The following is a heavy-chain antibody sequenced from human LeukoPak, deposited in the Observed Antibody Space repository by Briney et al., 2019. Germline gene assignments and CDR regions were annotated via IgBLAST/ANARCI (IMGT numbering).Heavy chain of an antibody. CDR2: ISPGGDTI. D-gene: IGHD6-19*01. Sequence: GKPLRLSCAPSGFTLSDYHMNWIRQAPGKGLEWVSYISPGGDTIYFADSVKGRFTISRDNAKNSLYLQMNSLTAEDTAVYYCASGRDIAVAGPGGYFDYWGQGTLVTVSS. J-gene: IGHJ4*02. V-gene: IGHV3-11*01. CDR3: ASGRDIAVAGPGGYFDY. CDR1: GFTLSDYH.